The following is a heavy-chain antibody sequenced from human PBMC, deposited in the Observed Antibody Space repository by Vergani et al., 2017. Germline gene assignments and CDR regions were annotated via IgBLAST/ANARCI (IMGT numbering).Heavy chain of an antibody. D-gene: IGHD5-12*01. J-gene: IGHJ6*02. V-gene: IGHV3-23*01. Sequence: EVQLLESGGDLVQPGGSLRLSCAASGFTFNHYAMNWVRQAPGKGLEWVSGISGSGGSTYYAGSVKGRFTISRDSSKNTMYLKMNSQSAGDTAVYYCAKANPRNSGYDYRYYYHAMDVWGQGTTVTVAS. CDR1: GFTFNHYA. CDR2: ISGSGGST. CDR3: AKANPRNSGYDYRYYYHAMDV.